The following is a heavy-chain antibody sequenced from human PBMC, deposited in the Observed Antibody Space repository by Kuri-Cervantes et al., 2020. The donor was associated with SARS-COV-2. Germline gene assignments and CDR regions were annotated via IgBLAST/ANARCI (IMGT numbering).Heavy chain of an antibody. Sequence: SLPLTCAASGFTFSSYAMSWVRQAPGKGLEWVSAISGSGGSTYYADSVKGRFTISRDNAKNTLYLQMNSLRAEDTAMYYCARVEGEISMVRGFFITPYYYYGVDVWGQGTAVTVSS. D-gene: IGHD3-10*01. J-gene: IGHJ6*02. CDR1: GFTFSSYA. CDR2: ISGSGGST. CDR3: ARVEGEISMVRGFFITPYYYYGVDV. V-gene: IGHV3-23*01.